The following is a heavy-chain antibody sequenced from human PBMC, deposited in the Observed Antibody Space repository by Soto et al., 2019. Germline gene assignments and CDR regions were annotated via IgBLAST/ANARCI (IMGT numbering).Heavy chain of an antibody. CDR1: GGSISSGDYY. CDR2: IYYSGST. V-gene: IGHV4-30-4*02. J-gene: IGHJ4*02. CDR3: ARGPYYYDCSGDYYSFFDS. Sequence: PSETLSLTCTVSGGSISSGDYYWSWIRQPPGKGLEWIGYIYYSGSTYYNPSLKSRVTISVDTPKNQFSLKLSSVSAADTAVYYCARGPYYYDCSGDYYSFFDSWGQGTVVTVSS. D-gene: IGHD3-22*01.